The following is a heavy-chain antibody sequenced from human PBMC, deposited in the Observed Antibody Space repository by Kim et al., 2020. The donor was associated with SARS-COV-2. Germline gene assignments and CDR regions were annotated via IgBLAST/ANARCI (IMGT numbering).Heavy chain of an antibody. Sequence: GKGRFTISRDNSKNTLYLQMNSLRAEDTAVYYCAKDLYPYDYGDYFVLDYWGQGTLVTVSS. CDR3: AKDLYPYDYGDYFVLDY. J-gene: IGHJ4*02. V-gene: IGHV3-23*01. D-gene: IGHD4-17*01.